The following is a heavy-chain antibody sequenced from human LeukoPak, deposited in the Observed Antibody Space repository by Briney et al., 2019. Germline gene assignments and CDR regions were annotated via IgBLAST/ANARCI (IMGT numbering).Heavy chain of an antibody. Sequence: GVSLRRSCTVACFSVSSNSMSWVRQAPGKGLQWVSFIYSDNTHYSDSVKGRFTISRDNSKNTLYLQMNSLRAEDTAVYYCARRAGAYSHPYDYWGQGTLVTVSS. D-gene: IGHD4/OR15-4a*01. CDR2: IYSDNT. CDR1: CFSVSSNS. V-gene: IGHV3-53*01. CDR3: ARRAGAYSHPYDY. J-gene: IGHJ4*02.